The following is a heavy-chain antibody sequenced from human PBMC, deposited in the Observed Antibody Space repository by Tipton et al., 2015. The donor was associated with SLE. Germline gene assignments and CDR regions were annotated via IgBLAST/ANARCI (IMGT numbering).Heavy chain of an antibody. D-gene: IGHD3-3*01. CDR1: GGSINVLY. CDR2: IDYSGNT. CDR3: ARDSWHTTSGVVFNYFDY. Sequence: TLSLTCSVSGGSINVLYWSCVRHPPGKGLEWIGYIDYSGNTKYNPTPKSRVTISADTSKNHFSLNLSSMTAADTAVYYCARDSWHTTSGVVFNYFDYWGQGSLVTVSS. V-gene: IGHV4-59*11. J-gene: IGHJ4*02.